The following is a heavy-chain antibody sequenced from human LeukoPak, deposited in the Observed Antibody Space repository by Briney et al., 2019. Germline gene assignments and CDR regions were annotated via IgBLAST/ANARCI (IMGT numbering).Heavy chain of an antibody. V-gene: IGHV3-7*01. Sequence: PGGSLRLSCAASGFTFSSYWMSWVRQAPGQGLEWVANIKEDGSEKYYVDSVKGRFTISRDNAKNSLYLQMNSLRAEDTAVYYCARVRGIAVAGTASIYFDYWGQGTLVTVSS. D-gene: IGHD6-19*01. CDR3: ARVRGIAVAGTASIYFDY. CDR1: GFTFSSYW. J-gene: IGHJ4*02. CDR2: IKEDGSEK.